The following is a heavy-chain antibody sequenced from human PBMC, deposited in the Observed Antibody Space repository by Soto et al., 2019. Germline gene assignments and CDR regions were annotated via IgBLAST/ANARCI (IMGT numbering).Heavy chain of an antibody. CDR2: TSGSGETT. J-gene: IGHJ4*02. Sequence: EVQLLGSGGGSVQPGGSLRLSCVASGFSFSNYGMSWARQAPGKGLEWVSATSGSGETTYYADSVKGRFTISRDNSKNTLYIQMNSLRAEDTSVYYCAKDLGYDGSGIEIWGQGPLVTVSS. V-gene: IGHV3-23*01. CDR3: AKDLGYDGSGIEI. CDR1: GFSFSNYG. D-gene: IGHD3-10*01.